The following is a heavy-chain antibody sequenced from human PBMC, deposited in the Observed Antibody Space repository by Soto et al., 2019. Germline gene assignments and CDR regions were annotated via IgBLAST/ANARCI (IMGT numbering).Heavy chain of an antibody. V-gene: IGHV3-23*01. J-gene: IGHJ3*02. CDR3: AKDLMSLWPANAFDI. D-gene: IGHD2-21*01. Sequence: EEQLLESGGGLVQPGGSLRLSCAGSGFTFSSYAMSWVRQAPGKGLEWVSGISFGGDSTYYADSVKGRFTVSRDNSRNTLYLQMNSLRAEDSALYYCAKDLMSLWPANAFDIWGHGTMVTVSS. CDR1: GFTFSSYA. CDR2: ISFGGDST.